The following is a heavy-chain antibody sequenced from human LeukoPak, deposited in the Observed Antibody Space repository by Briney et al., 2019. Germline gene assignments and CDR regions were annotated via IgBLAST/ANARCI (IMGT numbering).Heavy chain of an antibody. V-gene: IGHV4-59*08. J-gene: IGHJ5*02. CDR3: ARNVGWYSHDT. Sequence: SETLSLTCTVSGDSLSAHYWSWIPQPPGKGLEWIGYIYGSGSTHYDPSFRSRATISEDTSKNQFSLQLTSVTAADTAVYYCARNVGWYSHDTWGQGTPVTVSS. CDR1: GDSLSAHY. CDR2: IYGSGST. D-gene: IGHD6-19*01.